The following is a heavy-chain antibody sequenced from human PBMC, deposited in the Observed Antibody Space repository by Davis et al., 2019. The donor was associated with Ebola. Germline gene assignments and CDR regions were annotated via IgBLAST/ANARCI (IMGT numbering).Heavy chain of an antibody. V-gene: IGHV3-33*01. CDR3: ARIEITILSGRDWHPRTGTEHDAFDI. CDR2: IWYDGSNK. CDR1: GFTFSSYG. J-gene: IGHJ3*02. Sequence: GESLKISCAASGFTFSSYGMHWVRQAPGKGLEWVAVIWYDGSNKYYADSVKGRFTISRDNSKNTLYLQMNSLRAEDTAVYYCARIEITILSGRDWHPRTGTEHDAFDIWGQGTMVTVSS. D-gene: IGHD3-3*01.